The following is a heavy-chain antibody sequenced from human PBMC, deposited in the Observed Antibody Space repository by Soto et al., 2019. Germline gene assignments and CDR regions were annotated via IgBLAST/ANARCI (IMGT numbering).Heavy chain of an antibody. D-gene: IGHD3-22*01. CDR3: TTDSYSTIIIVRFDY. J-gene: IGHJ4*01. Sequence: VGSLRLSCAASGFTFSSYGMHWVRQAPGKGLEWVAVISYDGSNKYYADSVKGRFTISRDNSKNTLYLQMNSLRAEDTAVYYCTTDSYSTIIIVRFDYWGHGTLVTVSS. CDR1: GFTFSSYG. V-gene: IGHV3-30*03. CDR2: ISYDGSNK.